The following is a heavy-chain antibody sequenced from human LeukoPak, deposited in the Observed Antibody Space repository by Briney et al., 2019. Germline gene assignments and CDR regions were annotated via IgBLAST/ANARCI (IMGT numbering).Heavy chain of an antibody. CDR2: ISSGATTT. J-gene: IGHJ4*02. CDR3: AKGTVGAKY. Sequence: GGSLRLSCAASGFTLTSDSMNWVRQAPGKGLEWISYISSGATTTYYADSVKGRFTISRDNTGNSLYLQINSLRVDDTAVYYCAKGTVGAKYWGQGTLVIVSS. CDR1: GFTLTSDS. V-gene: IGHV3-48*04. D-gene: IGHD1-26*01.